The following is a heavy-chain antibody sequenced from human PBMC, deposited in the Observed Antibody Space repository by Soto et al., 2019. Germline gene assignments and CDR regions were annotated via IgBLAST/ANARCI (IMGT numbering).Heavy chain of an antibody. CDR2: ITAGGGGT. V-gene: IGHV3-23*01. D-gene: IGHD3-10*01. Sequence: PGGSLRLSCAASGFSFSSYAMSWVRQAPGKGLEWVSSITAGGGGTYYADSVKGRFTISRVNSKNTLFVQTNSLRAEDTAVYYCAKDSYGSGTDYFYGMEVWGQGTTVTVSS. CDR3: AKDSYGSGTDYFYGMEV. CDR1: GFSFSSYA. J-gene: IGHJ6*02.